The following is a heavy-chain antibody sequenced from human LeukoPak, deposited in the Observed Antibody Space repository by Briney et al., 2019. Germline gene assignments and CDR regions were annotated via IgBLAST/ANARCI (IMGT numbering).Heavy chain of an antibody. J-gene: IGHJ4*02. CDR2: ISSNGGAT. V-gene: IGHV3-64D*09. CDR3: VKDILTGYDTLDY. Sequence: GGSLRLACSASGFTFSSYAMHWVRQAPGKGLDYVSDISSNGGATYYADSVKCRFTISRDNSKNTLYLQMSSLRAEDTAVYYCVKDILTGYDTLDYWGQGTLVTVSS. D-gene: IGHD3-9*01. CDR1: GFTFSSYA.